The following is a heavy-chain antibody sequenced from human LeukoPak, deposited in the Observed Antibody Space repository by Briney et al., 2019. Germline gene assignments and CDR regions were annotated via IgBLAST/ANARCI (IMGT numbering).Heavy chain of an antibody. CDR1: GFTFSSYA. CDR3: AREGEPVRKIAAAETGYYYYMDV. J-gene: IGHJ6*03. D-gene: IGHD6-13*01. V-gene: IGHV3-21*01. Sequence: GGSLRLSCAASGFTFSSYAMNWVRQAPGKGLEWVSSISGSSTYIYYADSVKGRFTISRDNAKNSLYLQMNSLRAEDTAVYYCAREGEPVRKIAAAETGYYYYMDVWGKGTTVTVSS. CDR2: ISGSSTYI.